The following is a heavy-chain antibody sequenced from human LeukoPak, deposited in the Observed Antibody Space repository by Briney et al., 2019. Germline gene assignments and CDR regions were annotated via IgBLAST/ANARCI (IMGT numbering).Heavy chain of an antibody. J-gene: IGHJ4*02. CDR2: ISYDGSNK. Sequence: GRSLRLSCAASGFTFSSYGMHWVRQAPGKGLEWVAVISYDGSNKYYADSVKGRFTISRDNSKNTLYLQTNSLRAEDTAVYYCAKIFSSPVLANDYWGQGTLVTVSS. CDR1: GFTFSSYG. V-gene: IGHV3-30*18. D-gene: IGHD2-2*01. CDR3: AKIFSSPVLANDY.